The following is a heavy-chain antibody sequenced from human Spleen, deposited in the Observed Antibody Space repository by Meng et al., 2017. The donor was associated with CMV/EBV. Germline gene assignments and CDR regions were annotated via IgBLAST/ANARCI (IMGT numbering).Heavy chain of an antibody. CDR3: AREEARNGFDI. V-gene: IGHV3-21*04. J-gene: IGHJ3*02. Sequence: GGSLRLSCAASGFTFSSYSMNWVRQAPGKGLEWVSSISSSSSYIYYADSLKGRFTISRDNAKNSLYLQMNSLRAEDTALYFCAREEARNGFDIWGQGTMVTVSS. CDR1: GFTFSSYS. CDR2: ISSSSSYI.